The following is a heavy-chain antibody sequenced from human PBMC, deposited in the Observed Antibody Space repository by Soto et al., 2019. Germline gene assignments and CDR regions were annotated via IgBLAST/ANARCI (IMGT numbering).Heavy chain of an antibody. CDR1: GSTFTRYG. D-gene: IGHD4-17*01. V-gene: IGHV1-18*01. Sequence: ASVKVSCKDSGSTFTRYGISWGRQAPGQGLEWMGWISAYNGNTNYAQKLQGRVTMTTDTSTSTAYMELRSLRSDDTAVYYCARYRATVTTLLLYYYVMDVWGQWITVTVSS. CDR2: ISAYNGNT. J-gene: IGHJ6*02. CDR3: ARYRATVTTLLLYYYVMDV.